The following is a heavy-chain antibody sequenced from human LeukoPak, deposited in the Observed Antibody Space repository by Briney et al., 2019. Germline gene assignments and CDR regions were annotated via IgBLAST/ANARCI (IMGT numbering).Heavy chain of an antibody. CDR1: GGSISSSSYY. CDR2: IYYSGST. V-gene: IGHV4-39*07. D-gene: IGHD2-15*01. J-gene: IGHJ4*02. Sequence: SETLSLTCTVSGGSISSSSYYWGWIRQPPGKGLEWIGSIYYSGSTYYNPSLKSRVTISVDTSKNQFSLKLSSVTAADTAVYYCARAACSGGSCLLDYWGQGTLVTVSS. CDR3: ARAACSGGSCLLDY.